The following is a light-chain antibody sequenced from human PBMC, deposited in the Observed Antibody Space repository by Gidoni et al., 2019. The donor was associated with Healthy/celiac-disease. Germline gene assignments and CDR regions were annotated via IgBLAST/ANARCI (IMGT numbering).Light chain of an antibody. CDR2: AAS. CDR1: QSSSRY. V-gene: IGKV1-39*01. Sequence: DIQITQSPPSLSASVGDRVTITCRASQSSSRYLNWDQQNPGKAPKLLIYAASSLQSGVPSRFSGSGSGTDFTLTISSLQPEDFATYYCQQSYSTLLTFGGGTKVEIK. CDR3: QQSYSTLLT. J-gene: IGKJ4*01.